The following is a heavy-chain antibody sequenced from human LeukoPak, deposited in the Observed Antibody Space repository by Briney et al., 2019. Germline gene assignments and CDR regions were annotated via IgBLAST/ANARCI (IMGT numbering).Heavy chain of an antibody. CDR1: GFTFSSYW. Sequence: GGSLRLSCAASGFTFSSYWMHWVRHTPGKGLVWVSRIKGDGSSTSYADSVKGRFTISRDNAKNTLYLQMNSLRAEDTAVYYCARPLSHSYGDYETEYFQHWGQGTLVTVSS. D-gene: IGHD4-17*01. CDR2: IKGDGSST. J-gene: IGHJ1*01. V-gene: IGHV3-74*01. CDR3: ARPLSHSYGDYETEYFQH.